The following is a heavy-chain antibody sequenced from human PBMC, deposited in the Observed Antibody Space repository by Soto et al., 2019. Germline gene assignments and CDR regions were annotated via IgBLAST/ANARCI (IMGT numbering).Heavy chain of an antibody. V-gene: IGHV3-7*05. CDR3: ASPRLEA. Sequence: GGSLRLSCAASGFTFSNYWMNWVRQAPGKGLEWVANLKPDGSEKYYVDSVKGRFTISRDNAKNSLYLQMNSLRAEDTAVYYCASPRLEAWGRGTLVTVSS. J-gene: IGHJ5*02. CDR1: GFTFSNYW. CDR2: LKPDGSEK.